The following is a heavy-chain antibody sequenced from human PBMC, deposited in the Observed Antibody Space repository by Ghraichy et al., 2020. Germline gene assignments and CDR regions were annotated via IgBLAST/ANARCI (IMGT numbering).Heavy chain of an antibody. J-gene: IGHJ4*02. CDR2: IWYDGSNK. D-gene: IGHD3-22*01. V-gene: IGHV3-33*01. Sequence: GGSLRLSCAASGFTFSSYGMHWVRQAPGKGLEWVAVIWYDGSNKYYADSVKGRFTISRDNSKNTLYLQMNSLRAEDTAVYYCARDNTVVGTPKYDSSGYPFDYWGQGTLVTVSS. CDR1: GFTFSSYG. CDR3: ARDNTVVGTPKYDSSGYPFDY.